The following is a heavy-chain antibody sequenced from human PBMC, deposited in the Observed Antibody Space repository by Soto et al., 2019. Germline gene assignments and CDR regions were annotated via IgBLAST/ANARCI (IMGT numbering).Heavy chain of an antibody. J-gene: IGHJ4*02. D-gene: IGHD1-26*01. V-gene: IGHV4-39*01. Sequence: PSETLSLTCTVSGGSISSSSYYWGWIRQPPGKGLEWIGTIYYSGSTYHNPSLKSRVTISVDTTKNQFSLKVSSVTAADTAVYYCARRDSGSYFDYWGQGILVTVSS. CDR2: IYYSGST. CDR3: ARRDSGSYFDY. CDR1: GGSISSSSYY.